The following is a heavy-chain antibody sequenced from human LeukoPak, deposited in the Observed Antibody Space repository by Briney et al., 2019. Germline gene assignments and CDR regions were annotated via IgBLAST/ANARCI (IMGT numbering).Heavy chain of an antibody. Sequence: PGGSLRLSCAASGFTFSSYSMNWVRQAPGKGLEWVSSISSSSSYIYYADSVKGRFTISRDNAKNSLYLQMNSLRAEDMAVYYCARGSVSDYDILTGYYWKTDYFDYWGQGTLVTVSS. V-gene: IGHV3-21*01. J-gene: IGHJ4*02. CDR3: ARGSVSDYDILTGYYWKTDYFDY. CDR1: GFTFSSYS. CDR2: ISSSSSYI. D-gene: IGHD3-9*01.